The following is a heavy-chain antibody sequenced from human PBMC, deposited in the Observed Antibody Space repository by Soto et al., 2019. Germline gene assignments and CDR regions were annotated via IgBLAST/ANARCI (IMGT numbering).Heavy chain of an antibody. CDR2: IYYSGRT. Sequence: SETLSLTCTVSGGSISSGIYHCSWIRQQPGKGLEWIGYIYYSGRTDYNPALKSRVIIAVDTSQNQFSLKLSSVTAADTAVYYCARDTLVGVDYYGMDVWGQGTAVTVSS. CDR1: GGSISSGIYH. CDR3: ARDTLVGVDYYGMDV. J-gene: IGHJ6*02. D-gene: IGHD1-26*01. V-gene: IGHV4-31*03.